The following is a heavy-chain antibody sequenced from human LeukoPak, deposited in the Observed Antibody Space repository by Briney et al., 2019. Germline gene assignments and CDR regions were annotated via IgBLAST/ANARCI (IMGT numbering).Heavy chain of an antibody. CDR1: GFTFSSYS. D-gene: IGHD2-15*01. CDR2: IKQDGSEK. Sequence: GGSLRLSCAASGFTFSSYSMSWVRQAPGKGLEWVANIKQDGSEKYYVDSVKGRFTISRDNAKNSLYLQMNSLRAEDTAVYYCARYCSGGSCWDYWGQGTLVTVSS. J-gene: IGHJ4*02. V-gene: IGHV3-7*01. CDR3: ARYCSGGSCWDY.